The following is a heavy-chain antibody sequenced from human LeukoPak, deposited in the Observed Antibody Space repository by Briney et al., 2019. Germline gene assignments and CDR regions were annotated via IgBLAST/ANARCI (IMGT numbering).Heavy chain of an antibody. CDR1: GGSISSYY. Sequence: PSETLSLSCTVSGGSISSYYWSWIRQPAGKGLEWIGRIYTSGSTNYNPSLKSRVTISVDKSKNQFSLKLSSVTAADTAVYYCARTAAAALYYFDYWGQGTLVTVSS. CDR2: IYTSGST. CDR3: ARTAAAALYYFDY. D-gene: IGHD6-13*01. J-gene: IGHJ4*02. V-gene: IGHV4-4*07.